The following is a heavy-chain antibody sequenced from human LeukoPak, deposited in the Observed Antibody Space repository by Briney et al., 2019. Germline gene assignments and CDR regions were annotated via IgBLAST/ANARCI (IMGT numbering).Heavy chain of an antibody. D-gene: IGHD2-2*01. CDR2: IYSGGST. Sequence: GGSLRLSCAASGFTVSSNYMSWVRQAPGKGLEWVSVIYSGGSTYYADSVKGRFTISRDNAKNSLYLQMNSLRAEDTAVYYCAYLRVVPAAYNWFDPWGQGTLVTVSS. CDR3: AYLRVVPAAYNWFDP. J-gene: IGHJ5*02. V-gene: IGHV3-66*01. CDR1: GFTVSSNY.